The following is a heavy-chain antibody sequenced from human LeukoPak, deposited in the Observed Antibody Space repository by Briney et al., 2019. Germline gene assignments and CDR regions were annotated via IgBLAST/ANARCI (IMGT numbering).Heavy chain of an antibody. J-gene: IGHJ4*02. CDR3: ARYDSSGRAIDY. D-gene: IGHD3-22*01. CDR1: GFALSGYW. V-gene: IGHV3-7*01. Sequence: PGGSLRLSCPPSGFALSGYWMNWVRQAPGKGLERVASVNQGGSETYYVDSMKGRFTISRDNAENSLYLQMNSLRAEDTAVHYCARYDSSGRAIDYWGQGTLVTVSS. CDR2: VNQGGSET.